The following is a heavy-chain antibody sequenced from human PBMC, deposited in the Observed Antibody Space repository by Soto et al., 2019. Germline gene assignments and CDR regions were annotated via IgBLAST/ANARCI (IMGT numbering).Heavy chain of an antibody. J-gene: IGHJ3*02. V-gene: IGHV3-74*01. CDR3: ARDGYSSPDI. D-gene: IGHD5-12*01. Sequence: PGGSLRLSCGVSGFTFTSYWMHWVRQTPGNGLLWVSRINPDGGSTNYADSVKGRFTISRDNAKDTLYLQMNSLRAEDTAVYFCARDGYSSPDIWGQGTTVTVSS. CDR2: INPDGGST. CDR1: GFTFTSYW.